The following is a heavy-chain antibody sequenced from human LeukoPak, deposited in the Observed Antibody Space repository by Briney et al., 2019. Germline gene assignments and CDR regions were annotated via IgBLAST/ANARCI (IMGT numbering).Heavy chain of an antibody. Sequence: SETLSLTCTVSGGSVSSYYWSWIRQPPGKGLEWIGYIFYSGSTNYNPSLKSRVTISVDTSKNQFSLKLSSVTAADTAVYYCARLKYYFDGSGYRAEYFQQWGQGTLVTASS. J-gene: IGHJ1*01. CDR2: IFYSGST. D-gene: IGHD3-22*01. CDR3: ARLKYYFDGSGYRAEYFQQ. V-gene: IGHV4-59*02. CDR1: GGSVSSYY.